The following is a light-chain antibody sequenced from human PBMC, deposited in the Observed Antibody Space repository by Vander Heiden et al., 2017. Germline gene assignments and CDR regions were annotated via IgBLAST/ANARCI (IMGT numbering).Light chain of an antibody. Sequence: AIQMTQSPSSLSASVGDRVTITCRASQAIGNDLGWYQQKPGKAPKLLIYAASTLQSGVTSRFSGGGSGTEFTLTISSLQPEDFATYYCRQDYNYPRTFGQGTRVEMK. J-gene: IGKJ1*01. CDR2: AAS. CDR1: QAIGND. V-gene: IGKV1-6*02. CDR3: RQDYNYPRT.